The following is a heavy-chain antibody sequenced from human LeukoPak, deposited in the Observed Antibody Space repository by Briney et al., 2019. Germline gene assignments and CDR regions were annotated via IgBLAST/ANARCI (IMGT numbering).Heavy chain of an antibody. D-gene: IGHD4-17*01. CDR1: GFTFSDYS. V-gene: IGHV3-48*02. Sequence: GGSLRLSCAASGFTFSDYSMNWVRQAPGKGLEWVSYISRSSSTIYYTDSVKGRFTISRDSAKNSLYLQMNSLRDEDTAVYYCARDHDYAFDYWGQGTLVTVSS. CDR3: ARDHDYAFDY. CDR2: ISRSSSTI. J-gene: IGHJ4*02.